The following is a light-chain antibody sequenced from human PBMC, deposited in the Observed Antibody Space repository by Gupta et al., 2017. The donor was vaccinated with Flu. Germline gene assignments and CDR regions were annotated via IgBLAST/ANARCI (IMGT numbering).Light chain of an antibody. CDR2: DAS. CDR3: QQRSNWPWT. V-gene: IGKV3-11*01. Sequence: PVTLSLSPGERATLSCRASQSVSTYLAWYQQKPGQAPRLLIYDASNRATGIPARFSGSGSGTDFTLTISSLEPEDFAVYYCQQRSNWPWTFGQGTKVEIK. CDR1: QSVSTY. J-gene: IGKJ1*01.